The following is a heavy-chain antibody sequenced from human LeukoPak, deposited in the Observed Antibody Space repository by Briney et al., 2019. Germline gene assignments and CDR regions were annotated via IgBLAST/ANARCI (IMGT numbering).Heavy chain of an antibody. V-gene: IGHV3-21*01. Sequence: PGGSLRLFCAASGFTFSSYSMNWVRQAPGKGLEWVSSISSSSSYIYYADSVKGRFTISRDNAKNSLYLQMNSLRAEYTAVYYCARAVCSSTSCYFDYWGQGTLVTVSS. D-gene: IGHD2-2*01. CDR3: ARAVCSSTSCYFDY. CDR1: GFTFSSYS. CDR2: ISSSSSYI. J-gene: IGHJ4*02.